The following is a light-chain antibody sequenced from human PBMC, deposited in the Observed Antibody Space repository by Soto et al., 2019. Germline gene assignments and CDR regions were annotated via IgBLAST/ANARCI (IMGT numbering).Light chain of an antibody. Sequence: DIRVTQSPPSVSASVGDRVTITCRASQGVGVYLAWYQKKPWTAPKLLISAASTLPVGVPARFSGSGSGTDLTLTISSLEPGDSATYFCQQCARFPIAFG. CDR1: QGVGVY. V-gene: IGKV1-12*01. CDR3: QQCARFPIA. CDR2: AAS. J-gene: IGKJ2*01.